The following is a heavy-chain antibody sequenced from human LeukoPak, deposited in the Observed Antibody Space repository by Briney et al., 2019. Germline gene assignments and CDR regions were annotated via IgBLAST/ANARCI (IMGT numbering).Heavy chain of an antibody. D-gene: IGHD5-24*01. V-gene: IGHV3-23*01. J-gene: IGHJ4*02. CDR1: GFTFSDYY. Sequence: GGSLRLSGAASGFTFSDYYVSWIRQAPGKGLEWVSGIIPSGSTTYYADSVKGRFTISRDNSKNTVYLQINSLRDEDTAVYYCARDRGWIQFEDWGQGTLVTVSS. CDR2: IIPSGSTT. CDR3: ARDRGWIQFED.